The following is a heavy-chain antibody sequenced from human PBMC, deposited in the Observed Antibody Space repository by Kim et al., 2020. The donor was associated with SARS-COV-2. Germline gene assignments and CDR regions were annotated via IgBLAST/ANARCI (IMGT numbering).Heavy chain of an antibody. V-gene: IGHV3-30-3*01. CDR3: ARDLTVFGDNRNY. J-gene: IGHJ4*02. D-gene: IGHD7-27*01. CDR2: ISYEGSNK. Sequence: GGSLRLSCVASGFMFSSYSMYWVRQAPGKGLEWVAVISYEGSNKYYADSVKGRFTISRDNSKNTLYLQMNSLRPEDTAVYYCARDLTVFGDNRNYWGQGTLVTVSS. CDR1: GFMFSSYS.